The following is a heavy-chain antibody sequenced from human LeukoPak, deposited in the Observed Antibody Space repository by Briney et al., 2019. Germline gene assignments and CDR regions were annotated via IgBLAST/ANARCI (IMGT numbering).Heavy chain of an antibody. CDR1: GYTFTSYG. J-gene: IGHJ5*02. CDR3: ARGAPENWFDP. Sequence: ASVKVSCKASGYTFTSYGISWVRQAPGQGLEWMGWISTYNGDTKYAQKFQGRVTMTTDTSTSTAYMELRSLRSDDTAFYFCARGAPENWFDPWGQGTLVTVSS. CDR2: ISTYNGDT. V-gene: IGHV1-18*01.